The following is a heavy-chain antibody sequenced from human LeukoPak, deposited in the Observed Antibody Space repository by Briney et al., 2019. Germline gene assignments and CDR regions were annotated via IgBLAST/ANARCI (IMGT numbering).Heavy chain of an antibody. J-gene: IGHJ4*02. CDR1: GFTFSSYA. Sequence: GGSLRLSCAASGFTFSSYAMSWVRQAPGKGLKWVSTISGGGGNTYYADSVKGRLTISRDNSKNTLYLQMNSLRAEDTAVYYCAKDNGAAAASDYWGQGTLVTVSS. CDR3: AKDNGAAAASDY. V-gene: IGHV3-23*01. D-gene: IGHD6-13*01. CDR2: ISGGGGNT.